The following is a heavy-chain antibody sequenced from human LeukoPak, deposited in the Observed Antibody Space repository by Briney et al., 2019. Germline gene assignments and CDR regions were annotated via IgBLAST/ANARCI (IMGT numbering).Heavy chain of an antibody. CDR1: GFAFDDYA. CDR2: ISWNSGSI. Sequence: GGSLRLSCAASGFAFDDYAMHWVRQAPGKGLEWVSGISWNSGSIGYADSVKGRFTISRDNAKNSLYLQMNSLRAEDTALYYCAKARGWDYGDIDYWGQGTLVTVSS. CDR3: AKARGWDYGDIDY. V-gene: IGHV3-9*01. D-gene: IGHD4-17*01. J-gene: IGHJ4*02.